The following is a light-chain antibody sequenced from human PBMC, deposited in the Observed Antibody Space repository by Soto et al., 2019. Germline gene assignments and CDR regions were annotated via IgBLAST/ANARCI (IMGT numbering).Light chain of an antibody. V-gene: IGKV1-12*01. Sequence: DIQLTQSPSSLSASVGDRVTITGRASQNIGSWLAWYQQKPGKSPKLLIYAAPTLQSGVPSRFSPRGSGIDFTLTINSLHPEDFATYFCQQANPFPIPFGQGTRLEIK. J-gene: IGKJ5*01. CDR1: QNIGSW. CDR2: AAP. CDR3: QQANPFPIP.